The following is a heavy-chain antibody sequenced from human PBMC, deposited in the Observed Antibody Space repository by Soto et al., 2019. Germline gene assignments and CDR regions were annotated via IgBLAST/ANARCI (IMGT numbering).Heavy chain of an antibody. D-gene: IGHD2-21*01. CDR1: GFTFSSYA. Sequence: GGSLRLSCAASGFTFSSYAMSWVRQAPGKGLEWVSAISGSGGSTYYADSVKGRFTISRDNSKNTLYLQMNSLRAEDTAVYYCAKGVPDAIRDFDAFDIWGQGTMVTVSS. CDR2: ISGSGGST. CDR3: AKGVPDAIRDFDAFDI. J-gene: IGHJ3*02. V-gene: IGHV3-23*01.